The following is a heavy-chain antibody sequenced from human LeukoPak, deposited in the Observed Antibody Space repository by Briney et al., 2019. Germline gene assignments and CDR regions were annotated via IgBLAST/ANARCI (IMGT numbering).Heavy chain of an antibody. V-gene: IGHV4-59*08. D-gene: IGHD5-12*01. Sequence: SETLSLTCTVSGVSISSYSWSWIRQPPGKGLEWIGSIYYSGTTNYNPSVKSRVTMSVDTSKNHFSLKLSSVTAADTAVYYCARHGGESIVAMILHAFDIWGQGTMVTVSS. CDR2: IYYSGTT. CDR3: ARHGGESIVAMILHAFDI. J-gene: IGHJ3*02. CDR1: GVSISSYS.